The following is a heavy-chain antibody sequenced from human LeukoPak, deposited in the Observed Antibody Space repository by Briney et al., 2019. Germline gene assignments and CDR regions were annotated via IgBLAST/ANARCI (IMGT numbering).Heavy chain of an antibody. J-gene: IGHJ6*02. V-gene: IGHV1-8*01. CDR1: GYTFTSYD. CDR2: MNPNSGNT. D-gene: IGHD3-22*01. CDR3: ARKDDSSGPGTMDV. Sequence: ASVKVSCKASGYTFTSYDINWVRQATGQGLEWMGWMNPNSGNTGYAQKFQGRVTMTRNTSISTAYMELSSLRSEDTAVYYCARKDDSSGPGTMDVWGQGTTVTVFS.